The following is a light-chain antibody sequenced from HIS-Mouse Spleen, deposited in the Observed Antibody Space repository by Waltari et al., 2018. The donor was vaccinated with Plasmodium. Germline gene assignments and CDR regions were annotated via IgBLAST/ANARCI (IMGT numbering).Light chain of an antibody. CDR3: QAWDSSTAV. CDR2: QDS. J-gene: IGLJ3*02. CDR1: KVGDKF. Sequence: SYELTQPPSVSVSPGQTASITCSGDKVGDKFACWSQQKPGQSPVLVIYQDSKRPSGIPERFSGSNSGNTATLTISGTQAMDEADYYCQAWDSSTAVFGGGTKLTVL. V-gene: IGLV3-1*01.